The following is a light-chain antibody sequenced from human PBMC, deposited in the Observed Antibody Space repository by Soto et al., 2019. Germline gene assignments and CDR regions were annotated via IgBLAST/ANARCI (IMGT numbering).Light chain of an antibody. V-gene: IGKV1-5*01. CDR2: DAS. J-gene: IGKJ1*01. CDR3: QQYTNTNNPWM. CDR1: QTISNW. Sequence: DIQVTQSPPTLSASVGDRVTITCRASQTISNWMAWYQQKPGKDPKLLVYDASTLQSGVASRFSGSGSGTEFTLIISGLQPDDSATYYCQQYTNTNNPWMFGQGTKVEI.